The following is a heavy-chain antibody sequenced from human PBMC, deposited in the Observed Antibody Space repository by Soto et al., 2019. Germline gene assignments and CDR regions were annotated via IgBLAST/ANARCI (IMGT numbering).Heavy chain of an antibody. J-gene: IGHJ4*02. CDR3: ARHTVQLVTTRFVH. Sequence: TLSLTCTVSGGSISSDGYSWSWIRQRPGKGLEWIGYIYYSGSTTYNPSLKSRVTISIDTSKNQFSLKLSSLTAADTAVYYCARHTVQLVTTRFVHRGQAILVTVSS. V-gene: IGHV4-31*03. D-gene: IGHD4-17*01. CDR1: GGSISSDGYS. CDR2: IYYSGST.